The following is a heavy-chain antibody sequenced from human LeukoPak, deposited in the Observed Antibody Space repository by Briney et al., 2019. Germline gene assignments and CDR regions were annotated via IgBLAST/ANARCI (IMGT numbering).Heavy chain of an antibody. Sequence: PGGSLRLSCEGSGFTFSNYWMTWVRQAPGKGLERVSKIKPNGIEKHYADSVEGRFTISRDNAKNSLYLQMNSLRAEDTAVYYCARDLDTYVLLIAYDTFDSWGQGTMVTVSS. CDR1: GFTFSNYW. V-gene: IGHV3-7*01. J-gene: IGHJ3*02. CDR3: ARDLDTYVLLIAYDTFDS. CDR2: IKPNGIEK. D-gene: IGHD2-21*01.